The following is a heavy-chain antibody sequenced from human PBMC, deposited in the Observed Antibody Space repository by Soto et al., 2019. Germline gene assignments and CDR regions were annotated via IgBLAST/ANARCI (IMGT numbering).Heavy chain of an antibody. CDR2: IYYSGST. Sequence: QVQLQESGPGLVKPSQTLSLTCNVSGVSISSGGYYWSWIRQHPAKGLEWIGHIYYSGSTYYNPSRKRRVTISVNPSTNPCSLQLSSVTAADTAVYYCARGRPAAYGDPDYFDYWGQGALVTVSS. CDR3: ARGRPAAYGDPDYFDY. CDR1: GVSISSGGYY. D-gene: IGHD4-17*01. V-gene: IGHV4-31*03. J-gene: IGHJ4*02.